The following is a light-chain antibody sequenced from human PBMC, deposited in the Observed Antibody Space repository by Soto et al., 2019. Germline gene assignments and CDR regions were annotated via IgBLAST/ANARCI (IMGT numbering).Light chain of an antibody. V-gene: IGKV1-27*01. CDR2: AAS. J-gene: IGKJ1*01. CDR3: QQSYSTPWT. Sequence: DIQMTQSPSSLSASVGDRVTITCRASQDISDYLAWYQQKPGQVPNLLIYAASTLQSGVPSRFRGSASGTDFTLTISSLQPEDFATYYCQQSYSTPWTFGQGTKVDIK. CDR1: QDISDY.